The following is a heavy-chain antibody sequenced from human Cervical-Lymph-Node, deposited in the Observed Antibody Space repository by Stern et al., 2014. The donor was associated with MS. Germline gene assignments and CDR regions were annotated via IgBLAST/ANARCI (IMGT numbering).Heavy chain of an antibody. Sequence: MQLVASGGGVVQPGRSLRLSCAASGFTFSSYAMHWVRQAPGKGLEWGAVISYDGSNKYYADSVKGRFTISRDNSKNTLYLQMNSLRAEDTAVYYCASGTTVTTTWFDPWGQGTLVTVSS. D-gene: IGHD4-17*01. V-gene: IGHV3-30*01. CDR1: GFTFSSYA. CDR2: ISYDGSNK. J-gene: IGHJ5*02. CDR3: ASGTTVTTTWFDP.